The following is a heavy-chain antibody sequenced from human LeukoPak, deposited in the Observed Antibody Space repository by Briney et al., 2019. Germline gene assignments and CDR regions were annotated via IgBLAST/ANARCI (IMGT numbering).Heavy chain of an antibody. CDR3: ARGWYSSGWYDY. CDR2: INPSGGST. CDR1: GYTCTSYY. J-gene: IGHJ4*02. Sequence: ASVNVSCKSSGYTCTSYYMHWVRQAPGQGGEGMGIINPSGGSTSDAQKFQGRVTMTRDTSTRTVYMELSSLRSEETAVYYCARGWYSSGWYDYWGQGTLVTVSS. D-gene: IGHD6-19*01. V-gene: IGHV1-46*01.